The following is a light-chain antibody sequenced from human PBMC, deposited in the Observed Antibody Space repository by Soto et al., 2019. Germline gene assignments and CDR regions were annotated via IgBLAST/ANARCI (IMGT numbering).Light chain of an antibody. CDR3: AAWDDSLSGVL. CDR2: RNN. CDR1: SSNIGANY. V-gene: IGLV1-47*01. J-gene: IGLJ2*01. Sequence: QSVLTQPPSASGTPGQRVTISCSGSSSNIGANYVYWYQQLPGTTPKLLIYRNNQRPSGVPDRFSGSKSGTSASLAISGLRSEDEDDYYCAAWDDSLSGVLFGGGTQLTVL.